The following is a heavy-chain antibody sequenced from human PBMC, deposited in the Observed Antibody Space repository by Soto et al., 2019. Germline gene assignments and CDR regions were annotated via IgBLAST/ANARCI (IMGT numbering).Heavy chain of an antibody. V-gene: IGHV3-23*01. D-gene: IGHD6-19*01. CDR2: ISGSGGST. J-gene: IGHJ5*02. Sequence: GGSLRLSCAASGFTFSSYAMSWVRQAPGKGLEWVSAISGSGGSTYYADSVKGRFTMSRDNSKNTLYLQMNSLRAEDTAVYYCAKDQTGYSSGWFNWFDPWGQGTLVTVSS. CDR3: AKDQTGYSSGWFNWFDP. CDR1: GFTFSSYA.